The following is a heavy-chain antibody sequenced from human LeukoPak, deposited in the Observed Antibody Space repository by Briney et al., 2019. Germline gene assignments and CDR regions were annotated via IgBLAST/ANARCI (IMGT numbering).Heavy chain of an antibody. CDR2: IYYSGST. CDR1: GGSFRGYF. J-gene: IGHJ4*02. V-gene: IGHV4-39*01. Sequence: SETLSLTCAVYGGSFRGYFWGWIRQPPGKGLEWIGSIYYSGSTYYNPSLKSRVTISVDTSKNQFSLKLSSVTAADTAVYYCAGLYASGSYYGYWGQGTLVTVSS. CDR3: AGLYASGSYYGY. D-gene: IGHD3-10*01.